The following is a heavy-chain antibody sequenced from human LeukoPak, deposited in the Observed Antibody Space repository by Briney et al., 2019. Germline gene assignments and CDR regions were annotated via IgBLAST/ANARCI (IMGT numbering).Heavy chain of an antibody. Sequence: PSETLSLTCTVSGGSISSYYWSWIRQPPGKGLEWIGYIYNSGSTKYNPSLKSRVTISVDTSKNQISLKLSSVTAADTAVYYCARRDRSGYILEPSENWGQGTLVTVSS. V-gene: IGHV4-59*08. CDR1: GGSISSYY. CDR2: IYNSGST. D-gene: IGHD5-24*01. J-gene: IGHJ4*02. CDR3: ARRDRSGYILEPSEN.